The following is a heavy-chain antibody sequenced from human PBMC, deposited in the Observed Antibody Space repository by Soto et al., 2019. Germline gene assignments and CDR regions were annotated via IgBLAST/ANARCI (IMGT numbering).Heavy chain of an antibody. V-gene: IGHV3-23*01. CDR1: GFTFNTYA. J-gene: IGHJ3*01. CDR3: AKGFIVVVTAIRPDDNFDV. D-gene: IGHD2-21*02. Sequence: EVQLLESGGGLAQPGGSLRLSCAASGFTFNTYAMNWVRQAPGKGLEWVASISGSGGTTYYADSVKGRFTVSRDTSKNTLFLQMNSLSAEDTAVYYCAKGFIVVVTAIRPDDNFDVWGQGTMVTVSS. CDR2: ISGSGGTT.